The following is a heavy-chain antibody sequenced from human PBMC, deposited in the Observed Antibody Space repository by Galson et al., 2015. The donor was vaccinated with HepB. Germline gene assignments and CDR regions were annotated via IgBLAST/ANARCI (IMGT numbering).Heavy chain of an antibody. V-gene: IGHV1-24*01. CDR2: FDPEDGEK. Sequence: SVKVSCKVSGYTLTELSMHWVRQAPGKGLEWMGGFDPEDGEKIYAQKFQGRVTMTEDTSTDTGYMELSSLRSEDTALYYCATSEYCGGDCYDGFNIWGQGTRVTVSS. D-gene: IGHD2-21*02. CDR1: GYTLTELS. CDR3: ATSEYCGGDCYDGFNI. J-gene: IGHJ3*02.